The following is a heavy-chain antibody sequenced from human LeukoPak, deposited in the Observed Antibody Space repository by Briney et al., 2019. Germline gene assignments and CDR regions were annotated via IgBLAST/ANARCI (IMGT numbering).Heavy chain of an antibody. CDR1: GGSFSGCY. Sequence: SETLSLTCAVYGGSFSGCYWSWIRQPPGKGLEWIGEINHSGSTNYNPSLKSRVTISVDTSKNQFSLKLSSVTAADTAVYYCARRGYDSSGYFLRTRGPFDYWGQGTLVTVSS. J-gene: IGHJ4*02. V-gene: IGHV4-34*01. D-gene: IGHD3-22*01. CDR3: ARRGYDSSGYFLRTRGPFDY. CDR2: INHSGST.